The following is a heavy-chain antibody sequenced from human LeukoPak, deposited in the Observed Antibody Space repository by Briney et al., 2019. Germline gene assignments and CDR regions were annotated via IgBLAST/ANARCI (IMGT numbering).Heavy chain of an antibody. V-gene: IGHV1-46*01. CDR1: GYTFTSYY. Sequence: GASVKVSCKASGYTFTSYYMHWVRQAPGQGLEWMGIIDPRAGSTIYAQNFQGRITLAADTSTNTVYMELRSLTSEDTAIYFCARKFYFDYWGQGSLVTVSS. J-gene: IGHJ4*02. CDR3: ARKFYFDY. CDR2: IDPRAGST.